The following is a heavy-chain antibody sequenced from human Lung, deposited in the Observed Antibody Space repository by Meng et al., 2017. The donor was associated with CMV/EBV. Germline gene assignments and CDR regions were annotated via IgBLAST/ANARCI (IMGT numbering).Heavy chain of an antibody. J-gene: IGHJ4*02. CDR3: ARGINGGCGD. CDR1: VASVSSIRAS. D-gene: IGHD4-23*01. V-gene: IGHV6-1*01. Sequence: QVYMPQSGPVLAKPYPTLTLTCAIPVASVSSIRASCHWIRQSPSRGLEYLGRSYHRSKWYHEYAVSVKSQIPNIPDTPKNQFSLQLNTTTPEDTAVYYCARGINGGCGDWGQGTLVTVSS. CDR2: SYHRSKWYH.